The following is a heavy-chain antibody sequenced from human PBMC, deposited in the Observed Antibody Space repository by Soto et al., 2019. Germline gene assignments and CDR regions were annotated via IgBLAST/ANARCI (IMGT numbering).Heavy chain of an antibody. CDR2: ISYDGISK. Sequence: QVQLLESGGGVVQPGRSLRLSCAASGFTFSSYAMHWVRQAPGKGLEWVGVISYDGISKHYADSVKGRFSISRDDSKNTLYVQMDSLRAEDTAVYYCAKDGYLDTYYFDYWGQGTLVTVSS. V-gene: IGHV3-30-3*01. J-gene: IGHJ4*02. D-gene: IGHD3-9*01. CDR3: AKDGYLDTYYFDY. CDR1: GFTFSSYA.